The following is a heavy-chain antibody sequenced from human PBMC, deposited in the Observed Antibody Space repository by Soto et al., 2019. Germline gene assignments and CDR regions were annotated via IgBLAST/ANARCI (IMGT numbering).Heavy chain of an antibody. CDR1: GGSISSSSYY. D-gene: IGHD3-22*01. CDR2: IYYSGST. V-gene: IGHV4-39*01. J-gene: IGHJ4*02. Sequence: PSETLSLTCTVSGGSISSSSYYWGWIRQPPGKGLEWIGSIYYSGSTYYNPSLKSRVTISVDTSKNQFSLKLSSVTAADTAVYYCARLRITVIVVVITPSHFDYWGQGTMVTVYS. CDR3: ARLRITVIVVVITPSHFDY.